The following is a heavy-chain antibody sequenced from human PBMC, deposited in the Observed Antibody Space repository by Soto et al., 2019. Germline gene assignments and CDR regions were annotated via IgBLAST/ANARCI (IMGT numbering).Heavy chain of an antibody. CDR2: IYYSGST. V-gene: IGHV4-59*01. J-gene: IGHJ4*02. CDR3: ARLSITMVRGVISPYFDY. D-gene: IGHD3-10*01. Sequence: PSETLSLTCTVSGGSISSYYWSWIRQPPGKGLEWIGYIYYSGSTNYNPSLKSRVTISVDTAKNQFSLKLSSVTAADTAVYYCARLSITMVRGVISPYFDYWGQGTLVTSPQ. CDR1: GGSISSYY.